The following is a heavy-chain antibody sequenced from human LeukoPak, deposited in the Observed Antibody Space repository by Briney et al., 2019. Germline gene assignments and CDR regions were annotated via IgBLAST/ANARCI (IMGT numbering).Heavy chain of an antibody. CDR3: ARVRGSCTLDY. CDR1: GYSFTGYY. V-gene: IGHV1-2*02. J-gene: IGHJ4*02. Sequence: ASVKVSCKASGYSFTGYYIHWVRQAPGQGLEWMGWINPNSGGTNYAQKFQGGVTMTRDTSITTAYMELSRLRSDDTAVHYCARVRGSCTLDYWGQGTLVTVSS. CDR2: INPNSGGT. D-gene: IGHD1-26*01.